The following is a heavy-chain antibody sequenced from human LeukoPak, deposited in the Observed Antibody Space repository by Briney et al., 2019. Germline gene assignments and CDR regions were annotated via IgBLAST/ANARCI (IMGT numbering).Heavy chain of an antibody. D-gene: IGHD6-6*01. Sequence: PGGSLRLSCAASGFTFTSYAMTWVRQAPGKGLEWVSAISGNGDRTYYADSVQGRFTISRDNSKNTLYLQMRSLRVDDTAVYYCVKFGGSSSGLMDVWGKGTTVTISS. CDR1: GFTFTSYA. J-gene: IGHJ6*04. V-gene: IGHV3-23*01. CDR2: ISGNGDRT. CDR3: VKFGGSSSGLMDV.